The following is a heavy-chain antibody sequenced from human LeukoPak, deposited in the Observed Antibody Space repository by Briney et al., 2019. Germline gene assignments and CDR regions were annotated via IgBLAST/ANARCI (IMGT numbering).Heavy chain of an antibody. CDR2: IKSKSHGGTT. CDR3: IRWGIYGGNSGVYAFDV. V-gene: IGHV3-49*04. D-gene: IGHD4-23*01. CDR1: GFTIGDYA. J-gene: IGHJ3*01. Sequence: GGSLRLSCATSGFTIGDYAMNWVRQAPGKGLEWLGFIKSKSHGGTTQYAASVKGTLPISRDDPRSIAYLKMNSLKIEDTAVYYCIRWGIYGGNSGVYAFDVWGQGTVVTVSS.